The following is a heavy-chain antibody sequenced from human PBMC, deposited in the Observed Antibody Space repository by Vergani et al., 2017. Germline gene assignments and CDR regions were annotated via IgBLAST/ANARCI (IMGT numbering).Heavy chain of an antibody. CDR2: IYTSGST. CDR3: ARDSAGWGWFDP. Sequence: QVQLQESGPGLVKPSQTLSLTCTVSGGSISSGSYYWSWIRQPAGKGLEWIGRIYTSGSTNYNPSRKSRVTISVDTSKNQFSLKLSSVTAADTAVYYCARDSAGWGWFDPWGQGTLVTVSS. CDR1: GGSISSGSYY. V-gene: IGHV4-61*02. J-gene: IGHJ5*02. D-gene: IGHD1-26*01.